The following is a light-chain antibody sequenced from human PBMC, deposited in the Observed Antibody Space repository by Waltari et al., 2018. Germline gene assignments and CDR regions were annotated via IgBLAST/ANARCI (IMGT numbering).Light chain of an antibody. J-gene: IGLJ2*01. CDR3: SSYTSSRTLV. CDR2: EVN. Sequence: QSALTQPASVSEPPGQSITIACTGTRSDVGGFNYVSWYQPHPGKPPKLMLYEVNNRPSGVSNRFSGSKSGNTASLTISGLQAEDEADYYCSSYTSSRTLVFGGGTKLTVL. V-gene: IGLV2-14*01. CDR1: RSDVGGFNY.